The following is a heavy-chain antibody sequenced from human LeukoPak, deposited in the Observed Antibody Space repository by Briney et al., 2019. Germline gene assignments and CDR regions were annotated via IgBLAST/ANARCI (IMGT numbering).Heavy chain of an antibody. CDR3: AGRWNYGNYYYIEV. CDR2: IYPGGRI. CDR1: GGSIDTYY. V-gene: IGHV4-34*01. D-gene: IGHD1-7*01. J-gene: IGHJ6*03. Sequence: PSETLSLTCAVYGGSIDTYYWSWIRQSPGTGLEWIGEIYPGGRINYNPSLTSRVTISIDTSKKQFSLNLNSVTAADTAVYYCAGRWNYGNYYYIEVWGTGTTVTVSS.